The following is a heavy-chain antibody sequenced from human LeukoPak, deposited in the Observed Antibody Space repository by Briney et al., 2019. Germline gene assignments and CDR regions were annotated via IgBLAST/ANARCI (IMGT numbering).Heavy chain of an antibody. J-gene: IGHJ4*02. CDR2: IKSKGDGETT. CDR3: TTDLALTMIRGVFVS. V-gene: IGHV3-15*05. D-gene: IGHD3-10*01. CDR1: GFRFNNAW. Sequence: GGSLRLSCAASGFRFNNAWMTWVRQAPGKGLEWVGRIKSKGDGETTDYAAPVKGRCTMSRDDSGATVYLQLNYVDTEDTAVYYCTTDLALTMIRGVFVSWGQGALVTVSS.